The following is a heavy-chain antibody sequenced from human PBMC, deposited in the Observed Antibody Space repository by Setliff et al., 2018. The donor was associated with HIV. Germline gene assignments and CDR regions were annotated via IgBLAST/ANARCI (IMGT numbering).Heavy chain of an antibody. Sequence: GGSLRLSCEASGFSFSSYSMNWVRQAPGKGLEWVSYISSSGGTIYYADSVKGRFTISRDNAKNSLYLQMNSLRADDTAVYYCVKDVLKFWSGSGALDLWGPGTLVTVSS. J-gene: IGHJ5*02. CDR1: GFSFSSYS. D-gene: IGHD3-3*01. CDR3: VKDVLKFWSGSGALDL. V-gene: IGHV3-48*04. CDR2: ISSSGGTI.